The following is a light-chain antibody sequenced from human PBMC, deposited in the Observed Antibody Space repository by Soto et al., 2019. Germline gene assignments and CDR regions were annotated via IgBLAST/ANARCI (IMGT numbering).Light chain of an antibody. CDR2: GGS. CDR3: QQYGRSPGT. CDR1: QSVSNTY. J-gene: IGKJ2*02. V-gene: IGKV3-20*01. Sequence: EIVLTQSPGTLSLSPGERATLSCRASQSVSNTYLAWYQQKPGQAPRLLMYGGSRRATGIPDRFSGSGSGTDFILTISRPEPEDFAVYFCQQYGRSPGTFGQGTKLELK.